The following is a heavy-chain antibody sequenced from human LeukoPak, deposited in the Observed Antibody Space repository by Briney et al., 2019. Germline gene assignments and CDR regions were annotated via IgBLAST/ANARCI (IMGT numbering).Heavy chain of an antibody. CDR1: GFTFSSCA. Sequence: PGGSLRLSCAASGFTFSSCAMSWVRQAPGKGLEWVSTISGSGTSTYYADSVKGRFTISRDNSKNTLYLQMNSLRAEDTAVYYCASGLGYCSSTSCYTGSGAYYFDFRGQGTLVTVSS. CDR2: ISGSGTST. D-gene: IGHD2-2*02. CDR3: ASGLGYCSSTSCYTGSGAYYFDF. J-gene: IGHJ4*02. V-gene: IGHV3-23*01.